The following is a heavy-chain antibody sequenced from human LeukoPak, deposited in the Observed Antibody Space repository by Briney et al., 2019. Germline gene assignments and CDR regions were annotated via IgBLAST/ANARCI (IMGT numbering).Heavy chain of an antibody. Sequence: SVKVSCKASGGTFSSYAISWVRQAPGQGLEWMGGIIPIFGTANYAQKFQGRVTITADESTSTAYMELSSLRSEDTAVYYCARQYSDILTGYHRGELYWYFDLWGRGTLVTVSS. V-gene: IGHV1-69*13. CDR3: ARQYSDILTGYHRGELYWYFDL. D-gene: IGHD3-9*01. J-gene: IGHJ2*01. CDR2: IIPIFGTA. CDR1: GGTFSSYA.